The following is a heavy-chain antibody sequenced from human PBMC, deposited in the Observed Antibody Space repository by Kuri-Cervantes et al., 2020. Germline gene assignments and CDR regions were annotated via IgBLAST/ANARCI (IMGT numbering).Heavy chain of an antibody. V-gene: IGHV3-48*03. J-gene: IGHJ3*02. CDR3: ARDRTNDYDFWSGYRGGAFDI. D-gene: IGHD3-3*01. CDR2: ISSSGSTI. Sequence: GESLKISRAASGFTFSSYAMSWVRQAPGKGLEWVSYISSSGSTIYYADSVKGRFTISRDNAKNSLYLQMNSLRAEDTAVYYCARDRTNDYDFWSGYRGGAFDIWGQGTMVTVSS. CDR1: GFTFSSYA.